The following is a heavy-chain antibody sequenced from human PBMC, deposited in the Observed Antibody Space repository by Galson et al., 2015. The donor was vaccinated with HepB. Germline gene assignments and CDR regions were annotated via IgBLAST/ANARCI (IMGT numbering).Heavy chain of an antibody. D-gene: IGHD2-21*02. Sequence: QSGAEVKKPGESLKISCKGSGYSFTSYWIGRVRQMPGKGLEWMGIIYPGDSDTTYSPSFQGQVTISADKSISTAYLQWSSLKASDTAMDYCARPAPGDQSDQVGGFDYWGQGTLVTVSS. CDR3: ARPAPGDQSDQVGGFDY. CDR1: GYSFTSYW. J-gene: IGHJ4*02. V-gene: IGHV5-51*01. CDR2: IYPGDSDT.